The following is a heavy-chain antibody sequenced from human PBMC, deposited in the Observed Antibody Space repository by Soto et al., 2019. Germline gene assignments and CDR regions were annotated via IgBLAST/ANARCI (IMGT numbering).Heavy chain of an antibody. Sequence: VQLLESGGGLVQRGGSLRLSCAASGFPFSSYVMAWVRQAPGKGLEWVSGISGGGSNTYYADSVKGRFTISRDNSKNTLFLQMNSLRAEDTALYFCAKEMGDYYDSSGSWFDPWGQGTLVTVSS. CDR3: AKEMGDYYDSSGSWFDP. J-gene: IGHJ5*02. CDR1: GFPFSSYV. D-gene: IGHD3-22*01. CDR2: ISGGGSNT. V-gene: IGHV3-23*01.